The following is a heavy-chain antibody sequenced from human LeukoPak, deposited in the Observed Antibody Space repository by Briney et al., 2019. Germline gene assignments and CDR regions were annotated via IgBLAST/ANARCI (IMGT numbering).Heavy chain of an antibody. D-gene: IGHD3-16*01. J-gene: IGHJ5*02. CDR3: ARDKITGEVWFDP. CDR1: GGTFSSKD. Sequence: SVKVSCKASGGTFSSKDITWVRQAPGQGLEWLGGMTPTSGSGNTAQKFQGRVAVTADESTTTVYMELSSLRSDDTALYYCARDKITGEVWFDPWGQGTLVTVSS. CDR2: MTPTSGSG. V-gene: IGHV1-69*13.